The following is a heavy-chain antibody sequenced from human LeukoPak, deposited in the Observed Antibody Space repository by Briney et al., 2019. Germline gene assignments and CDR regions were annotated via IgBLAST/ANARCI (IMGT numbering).Heavy chain of an antibody. CDR3: AKNRGGSYYSGSDY. Sequence: PGGSLRLSCAASGFTFSSYAMNWVRQAPGKGLEWVSAVRDGDAGTSYADSVKGRFTISRDNSKITLYLQMNSLRADDTAVYYCAKNRGGSYYSGSDYWGQGTLVTVSS. J-gene: IGHJ4*02. CDR2: VRDGDAGT. CDR1: GFTFSSYA. D-gene: IGHD1-26*01. V-gene: IGHV3-23*01.